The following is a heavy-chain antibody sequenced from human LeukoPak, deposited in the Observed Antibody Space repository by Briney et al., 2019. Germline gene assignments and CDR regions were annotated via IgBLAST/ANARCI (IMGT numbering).Heavy chain of an antibody. Sequence: GGSLRLSCAASGFAFSTYGMHWVRQAPGKGLEWVAFIRLDGSNTKYADSVKGRFTISRDNAKNSLYLQMTSLRAEDPALYYCAKAGRVVGATHYFAYWRQGTLVTVSS. D-gene: IGHD1-26*01. CDR1: GFAFSTYG. CDR2: IRLDGSNT. V-gene: IGHV3-30*02. J-gene: IGHJ4*02. CDR3: AKAGRVVGATHYFAY.